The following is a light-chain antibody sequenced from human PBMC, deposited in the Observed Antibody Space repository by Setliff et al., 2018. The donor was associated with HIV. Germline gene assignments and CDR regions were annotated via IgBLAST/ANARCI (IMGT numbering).Light chain of an antibody. CDR1: SSDVGGYMS. CDR2: DVT. CDR3: CSYAGSDAWI. Sequence: QPALAQPASVSGSPGQSITISCTGSSSDVGGYMSVSWYQQHPGEVPKLMIYDVTKRPPGVSNRFSGSKSGSTASLTISGLQTEDEADYYCCSYAGSDAWIFGGGTKATVL. V-gene: IGLV2-23*02. J-gene: IGLJ2*01.